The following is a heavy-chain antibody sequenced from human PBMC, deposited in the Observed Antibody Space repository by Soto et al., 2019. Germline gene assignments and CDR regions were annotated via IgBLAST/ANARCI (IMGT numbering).Heavy chain of an antibody. CDR3: AKGTCKSGGSCYSTFEY. CDR1: GFTVSSNY. D-gene: IGHD2-15*01. CDR2: INGGGST. V-gene: IGHV3-53*01. Sequence: GGSLRLSCXASGFTVSSNYMSWVRQAPGKGLEWVSVINGGGSTYYADSVKGRFTISRDNSKNTLYLQMNSLRAEDTAVYYCAKGTCKSGGSCYSTFEYWGQGTLVTVSS. J-gene: IGHJ4*02.